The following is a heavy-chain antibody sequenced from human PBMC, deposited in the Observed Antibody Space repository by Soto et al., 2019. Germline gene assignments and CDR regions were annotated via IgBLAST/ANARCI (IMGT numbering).Heavy chain of an antibody. CDR3: ARRYCSDSYCSYFDY. CDR2: INHSGTT. CDR1: GGSVSGSF. J-gene: IGHJ4*02. Sequence: SETLSLTCAVYGGSVSGSFWSWIRQPPGRGLEWIGEINHSGTTSYSPSLESRVTTSIDTSKNQFSLRMSSVTAADTAIYYCARRYCSDSYCSYFDYWGRGTLVTVSS. V-gene: IGHV4-34*01. D-gene: IGHD2-15*01.